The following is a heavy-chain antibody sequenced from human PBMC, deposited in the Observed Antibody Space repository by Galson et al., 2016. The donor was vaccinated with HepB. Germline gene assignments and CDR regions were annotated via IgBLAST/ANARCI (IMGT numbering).Heavy chain of an antibody. Sequence: SETLSLTCAVYGGSLSGYFWNWIRQPPGKGLEWIGEINHSGSTSYNASLKSRITMLVDTSKNQFSLKLSSVTAADTAVYYCARGHWNDPLNLDYWGQGTLVTVSS. CDR1: GGSLSGYF. CDR3: ARGHWNDPLNLDY. D-gene: IGHD1-1*01. CDR2: INHSGST. J-gene: IGHJ4*02. V-gene: IGHV4-34*01.